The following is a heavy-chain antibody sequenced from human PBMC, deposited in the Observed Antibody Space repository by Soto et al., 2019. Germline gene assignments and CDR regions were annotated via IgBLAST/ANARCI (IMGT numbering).Heavy chain of an antibody. V-gene: IGHV3-11*01. CDR2: IGTGGNAI. CDR3: ARERRFATPDGMGDY. Sequence: QVQLVESGGGLVKPGGSLRLSCAVFGFTFSDFHMSWIRQAPGKGLEWVSCIGTGGNAIYYADSVKGRFTISRDNAKNSLYLQLNSLRAEDTAVYDCARERRFATPDGMGDYWGQGTRVTVSS. CDR1: GFTFSDFH. J-gene: IGHJ4*02. D-gene: IGHD2-15*01.